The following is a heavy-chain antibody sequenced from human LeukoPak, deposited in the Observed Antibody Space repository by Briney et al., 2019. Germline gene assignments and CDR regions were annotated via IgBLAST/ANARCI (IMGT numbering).Heavy chain of an antibody. CDR1: GGSISTSTYY. Sequence: SETLSLTCTVSGGSISTSTYYWGWIRQPPGKGLEWIGNVYYSGSTYNNPSLKSRVTISVDTSKNQFSLRLTSVTAADTAVYYCARRSWTYFDYWGQGTLVTVSS. J-gene: IGHJ4*02. CDR2: VYYSGST. D-gene: IGHD1-1*01. CDR3: ARRSWTYFDY. V-gene: IGHV4-39*07.